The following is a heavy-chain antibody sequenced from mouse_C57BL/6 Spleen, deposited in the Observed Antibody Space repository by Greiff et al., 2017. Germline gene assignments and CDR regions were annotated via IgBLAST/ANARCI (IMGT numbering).Heavy chain of an antibody. V-gene: IGHV1-55*01. Sequence: QVQLQQPGAELVKPGASVKLSCKASGYTFTSYWITWVKQRPGQGLEWIGDIYPGSGSTNYNEKFKSKATLTVDTSSSTAYMQLSSLTSEDSAVYCCARGDYYGSSDLYAMDYWGQGTSVTVSA. D-gene: IGHD1-1*01. CDR2: IYPGSGST. CDR1: GYTFTSYW. CDR3: ARGDYYGSSDLYAMDY. J-gene: IGHJ4*01.